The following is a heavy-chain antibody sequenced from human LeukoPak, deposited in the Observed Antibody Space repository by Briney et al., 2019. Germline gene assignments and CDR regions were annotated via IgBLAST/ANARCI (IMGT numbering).Heavy chain of an antibody. CDR3: ASSHALGSDNDSYTPVTY. CDR2: LYYSGDT. CDR1: GGSISNYY. J-gene: IGHJ4*02. Sequence: SETLSLTCSVYGGSISNYYWSWIRQPPGKGLEWIGYLYYSGDTNYNPSLKSRVTISVDTSKNQFSLSLSSVTAADTAVYYCASSHALGSDNDSYTPVTYWGQPTLVTVPS. V-gene: IGHV4-59*01. D-gene: IGHD3-16*01.